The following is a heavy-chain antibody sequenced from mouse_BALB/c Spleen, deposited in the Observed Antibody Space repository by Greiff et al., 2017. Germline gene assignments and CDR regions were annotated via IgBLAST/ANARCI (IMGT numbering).Heavy chain of an antibody. CDR2: INPSTGYT. CDR3: ARNYGNYYYAMDY. D-gene: IGHD2-1*01. J-gene: IGHJ4*01. Sequence: QVQLKQSGPELVKPGASVKMSCKASGYTFTSYWMHWVKQRPGQGLEWIGYINPSTGYTEYNQKFKDKATLTADKSSSTAYMQLSSLTSEDSAVYYCARNYGNYYYAMDYWGQGTSVTVSS. CDR1: GYTFTSYW. V-gene: IGHV1-7*01.